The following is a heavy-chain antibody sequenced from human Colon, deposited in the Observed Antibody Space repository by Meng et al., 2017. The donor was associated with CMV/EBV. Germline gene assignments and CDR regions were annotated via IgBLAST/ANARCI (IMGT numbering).Heavy chain of an antibody. D-gene: IGHD3-22*01. CDR2: IRSKANSYAT. Sequence: ETLSLTCAASGFTFSGSAMHWVRQASGKGLEWVGRIRSKANSYATAYAASVKGRFTISRDDSKNTAYLQMNSLKTEDTAVYYCTRASSGYSIDYWGQGTLVTVSS. CDR3: TRASSGYSIDY. J-gene: IGHJ4*02. V-gene: IGHV3-73*01. CDR1: GFTFSGSA.